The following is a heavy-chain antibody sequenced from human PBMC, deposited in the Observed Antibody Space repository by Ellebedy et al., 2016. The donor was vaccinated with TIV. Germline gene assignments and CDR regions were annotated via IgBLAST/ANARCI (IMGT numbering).Heavy chain of an antibody. J-gene: IGHJ6*03. CDR2: INHSGST. CDR3: ARVSYSGSYLYYYYMDV. V-gene: IGHV4-34*01. Sequence: SETLSLTXAVYGGSFSGYYWSWIRQPPGKGLEWIGEINHSGSTNYNPSLKSRVTISVDTSKNQFSLKLSSVTAADTAVYYCARVSYSGSYLYYYYMDVWGKGTTVTVSS. CDR1: GGSFSGYY. D-gene: IGHD1-26*01.